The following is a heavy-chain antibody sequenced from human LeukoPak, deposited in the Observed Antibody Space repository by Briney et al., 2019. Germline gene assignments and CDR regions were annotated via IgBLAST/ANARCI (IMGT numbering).Heavy chain of an antibody. CDR1: GGSLSGYY. V-gene: IGHV4-34*01. J-gene: IGHJ4*02. Sequence: SETLSLTCAVYGGSLSGYYWSWIRQPPGKGLEWIGEINHSGSTNYNPSLKSRVTISVDTSKNQFSLKLSSVTAADTAVYYCARQPTMVRGVIGYWGQGTLVTVSS. CDR3: ARQPTMVRGVIGY. D-gene: IGHD3-10*01. CDR2: INHSGST.